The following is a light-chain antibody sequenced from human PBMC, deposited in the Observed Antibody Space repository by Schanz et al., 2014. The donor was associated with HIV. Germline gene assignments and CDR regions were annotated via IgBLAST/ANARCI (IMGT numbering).Light chain of an antibody. CDR1: SSNLGTNFQ. Sequence: QSVLTQPPSVSGAPGQRVTISCTGGSSNLGTNFQVHWYQLLPGIAPKLLIFDNTHRPSGVPDRFTGSKSGSSASLAITGLQADDEADYYCQSFDSSLSGVVFGGGTKLTVL. J-gene: IGLJ3*02. CDR2: DNT. V-gene: IGLV1-40*01. CDR3: QSFDSSLSGVV.